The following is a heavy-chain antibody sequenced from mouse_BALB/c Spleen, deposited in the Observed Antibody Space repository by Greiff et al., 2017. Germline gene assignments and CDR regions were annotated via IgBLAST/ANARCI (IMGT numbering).Heavy chain of an antibody. D-gene: IGHD2-2*01. J-gene: IGHJ3*01. Sequence: QVQLQQSGAELVKPGASVKLSCKASGYTFTSYYMYWVKQRPGQGLEWIGEINPSNGGTNFNEKFKSKATLTVDQSSSTSYMQLSSLTSEDSAVYYCTREDGVYGSSWGQGTLVTVSA. CDR3: TREDGVYGSS. CDR2: INPSNGGT. CDR1: GYTFTSYY. V-gene: IGHV1S81*02.